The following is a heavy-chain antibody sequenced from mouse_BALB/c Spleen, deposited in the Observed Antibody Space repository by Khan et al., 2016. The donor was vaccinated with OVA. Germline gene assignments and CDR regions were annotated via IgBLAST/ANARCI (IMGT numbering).Heavy chain of an antibody. J-gene: IGHJ4*01. CDR2: ISYSGST. V-gene: IGHV3-2*02. CDR1: GYSITSDYA. Sequence: EVQLQESGPGLVKPSQSLSLTCTVTGYSITSDYAWNWIRQVPGNKLEWMGYISYSGSTTYNPSLKSRISITRDTSKDQLFLQLKYVTSWDTATYYCASELGRYYAMDYWGQGPSVTVSS. CDR3: ASELGRYYAMDY. D-gene: IGHD4-1*01.